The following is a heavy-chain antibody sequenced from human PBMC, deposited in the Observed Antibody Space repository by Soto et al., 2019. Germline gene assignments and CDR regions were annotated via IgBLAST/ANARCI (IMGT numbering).Heavy chain of an antibody. J-gene: IGHJ4*02. CDR3: ARVGQGRYYCDY. V-gene: IGHV3-74*01. CDR2: INSDGSTT. Sequence: EVHLVESGGGLVQPGGSLRLSCAGSGFTFSTYWMHWVRQVPGKGLVWVSRINSDGSTTSYADSVKGRFTISRDNAKDTLYLQMNSLRAEDTAVYYCARVGQGRYYCDYWGQGTLVTVSS. CDR1: GFTFSTYW.